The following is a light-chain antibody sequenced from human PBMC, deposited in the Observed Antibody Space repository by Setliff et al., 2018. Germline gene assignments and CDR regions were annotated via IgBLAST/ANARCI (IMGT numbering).Light chain of an antibody. Sequence: QSALTQPPSASGSPGQSLTISCTGTSRDIGAYNSVSWYQQHPGKAPKLLIYEVTKRPSGVPDRFSGSKSGNTASLTVSGLQADGEADYFCCSYAASYNPYVFGTGTKVTVL. CDR2: EVT. CDR1: SRDIGAYNS. CDR3: CSYAASYNPYV. V-gene: IGLV2-8*01. J-gene: IGLJ1*01.